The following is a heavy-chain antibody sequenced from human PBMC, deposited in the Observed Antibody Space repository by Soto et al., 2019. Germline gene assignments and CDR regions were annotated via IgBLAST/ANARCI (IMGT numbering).Heavy chain of an antibody. J-gene: IGHJ4*02. CDR3: ANPPRY. CDR1: GGTFSSYT. Sequence: QVQLVQSGAAVKKPGSSVKVSCKASGGTFSSYTISWVRQAPGQGLEWMGRIIPISGIANHAQKFQGRVTITADKSTGTAYMGLSSLRSEDTAVYYCANPPRYWGQGTLVTVSS. V-gene: IGHV1-69*02. CDR2: IIPISGIA.